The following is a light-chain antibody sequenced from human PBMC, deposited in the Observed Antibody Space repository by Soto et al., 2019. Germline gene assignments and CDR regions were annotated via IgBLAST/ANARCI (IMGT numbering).Light chain of an antibody. CDR1: SSNIGRSY. CDR3: AAWDDSLSGWV. CDR2: NNN. Sequence: QSVLTQPPSASGTPGQRVTISCSGSSSNIGRSYVYWYQQLPGTAPKLLIYNNNQRPSGVPVRFSGSTSGTSASLAISGLRSEDEAEYYCAAWDDSLSGWVFGGGTKVTVL. J-gene: IGLJ3*02. V-gene: IGLV1-47*02.